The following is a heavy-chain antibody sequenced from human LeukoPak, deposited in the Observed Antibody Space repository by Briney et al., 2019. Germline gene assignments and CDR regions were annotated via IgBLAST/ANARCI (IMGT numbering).Heavy chain of an antibody. J-gene: IGHJ4*02. CDR2: INHSGST. Sequence: SETLSLTCTVSGGSISSSSYYWSWIRQPPGKGLEWIGEINHSGSTNYNPSLKSRVTISVDTSKNQFSLKLSSVTAADTAVYYCARGPLDYYYDSSGYCDYWGQGTLVTVSS. CDR3: ARGPLDYYYDSSGYCDY. D-gene: IGHD3-22*01. V-gene: IGHV4-39*07. CDR1: GGSISSSSYY.